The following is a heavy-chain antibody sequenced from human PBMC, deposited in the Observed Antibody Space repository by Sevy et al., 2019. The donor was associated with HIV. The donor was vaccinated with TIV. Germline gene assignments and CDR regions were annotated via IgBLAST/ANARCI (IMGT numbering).Heavy chain of an antibody. J-gene: IGHJ6*03. CDR1: GYTLTSHY. Sequence: ASVKVSCKASGYTLTSHYMHWVRQAPGQGLEWMGISNPSGGYTRYAQKFQGRVMMTRDTSTSTAYMELSSLRSDDTAVYYCASLAAASGLDYMDVWGKGTTVTVSS. CDR3: ASLAAASGLDYMDV. V-gene: IGHV1-46*01. D-gene: IGHD6-13*01. CDR2: SNPSGGYT.